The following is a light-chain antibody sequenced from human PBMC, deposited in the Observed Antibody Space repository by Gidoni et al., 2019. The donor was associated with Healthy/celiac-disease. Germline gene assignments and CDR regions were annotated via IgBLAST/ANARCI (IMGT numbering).Light chain of an antibody. CDR1: QSSSSY. V-gene: IGKV1-39*01. J-gene: IGKJ4*01. Sequence: ASVGDRVTITCRASQSSSSYLNWYQQKPGKAPKLLIYAASSLQSGVPSRFSGSGFGTDFTLTISSLQPEDFATYYCQQSYSTPLTFGGGTKVEIK. CDR3: QQSYSTPLT. CDR2: AAS.